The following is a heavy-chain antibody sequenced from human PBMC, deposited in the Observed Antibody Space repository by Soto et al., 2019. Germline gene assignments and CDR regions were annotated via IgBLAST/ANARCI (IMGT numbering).Heavy chain of an antibody. CDR2: ISYDGSNK. Sequence: GGSLRLSCAASGFTFSSYAMHWVRQAPGKGLEWVAVISYDGSNKYYADSVKGRFTISRDNSKNTLYLQMNSLRAEDTAVYYCARAVSDYYDSSGYFSFDYWGQGTLVTVSS. CDR3: ARAVSDYYDSSGYFSFDY. D-gene: IGHD3-22*01. J-gene: IGHJ4*02. V-gene: IGHV3-30-3*01. CDR1: GFTFSSYA.